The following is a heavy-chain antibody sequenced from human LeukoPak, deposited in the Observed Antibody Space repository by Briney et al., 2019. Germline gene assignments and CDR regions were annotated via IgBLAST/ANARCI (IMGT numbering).Heavy chain of an antibody. D-gene: IGHD3-10*01. CDR3: ARALIWFGELLEPGSPLDY. Sequence: GGSLRLSCVASGFTFSSYNMNWVRQAPGKGLEWVSYITSGGSTIYYADSVKGRFTISRDNAKNSLYLQMNSLRAEDTAVYYCARALIWFGELLEPGSPLDYWGQGTLVTVSS. CDR1: GFTFSSYN. J-gene: IGHJ4*02. CDR2: ITSGGSTI. V-gene: IGHV3-48*01.